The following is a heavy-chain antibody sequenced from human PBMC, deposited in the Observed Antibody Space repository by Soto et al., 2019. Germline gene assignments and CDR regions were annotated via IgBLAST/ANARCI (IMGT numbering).Heavy chain of an antibody. CDR1: GGSIRSSSYY. CDR3: SSQKEYSSGWNDY. Sequence: QLQLQESGPGLVKPSETLSLTCSVSGGSIRSSSYYWVWIRQPPGKGLEWIGSIYSSGSTYYNPSLNIRVPIYAHTSNNQCALKLPSWNAADTAVFYRSSQKEYSSGWNDYWGQGTLVSVSS. V-gene: IGHV4-39*01. D-gene: IGHD6-19*01. CDR2: IYSSGST. J-gene: IGHJ4*02.